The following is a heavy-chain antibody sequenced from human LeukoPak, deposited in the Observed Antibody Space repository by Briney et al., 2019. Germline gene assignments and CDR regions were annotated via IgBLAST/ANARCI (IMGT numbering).Heavy chain of an antibody. V-gene: IGHV3-23*01. CDR3: ARHKKGTVATLGMDY. Sequence: PGGSLRLSCAASGFTFSSYTMSWVRQAPGKGLEWVAAISGSGGTTYYADSVKGHFTISRDNSKNTLYLQMNSLRAEETAVYYCARHKKGTVATLGMDYWGQGTLVTVSS. J-gene: IGHJ4*02. D-gene: IGHD5-12*01. CDR2: ISGSGGTT. CDR1: GFTFSSYT.